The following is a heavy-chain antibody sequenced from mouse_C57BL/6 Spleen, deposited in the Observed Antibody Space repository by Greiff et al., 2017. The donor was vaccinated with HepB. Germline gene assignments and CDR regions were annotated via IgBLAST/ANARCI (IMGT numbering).Heavy chain of an antibody. CDR1: GYTFTSYW. V-gene: IGHV1-7*01. J-gene: IGHJ3*01. Sequence: QVHVKQSGAELAKPGASVKLSCKASGYTFTSYWMHWVKPRPGQGLEWIGYINPSNGYTKYNQKFKDKATLTADKPASTAYMQLTSLTYEDSAVYYCARWYSVGSGAYWGQGTLVTVSA. CDR2: INPSNGYT. D-gene: IGHD1-1*02. CDR3: ARWYSVGSGAY.